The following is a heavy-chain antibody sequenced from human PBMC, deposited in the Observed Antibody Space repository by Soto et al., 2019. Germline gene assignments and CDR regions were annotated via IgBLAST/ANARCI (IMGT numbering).Heavy chain of an antibody. CDR2: INPSGGST. CDR3: ASGGIAVAGTATEAYFDY. J-gene: IGHJ4*02. V-gene: IGHV1-46*01. Sequence: ASVKVSCKASGYTFTSYYMHWVRQAPGQGLEWMGIINPSGGSTSYAQKFQGRVTMTRDTSTSTVYMELSSLRSEDTAVYYCASGGIAVAGTATEAYFDYWGQGTLVTVSS. CDR1: GYTFTSYY. D-gene: IGHD6-19*01.